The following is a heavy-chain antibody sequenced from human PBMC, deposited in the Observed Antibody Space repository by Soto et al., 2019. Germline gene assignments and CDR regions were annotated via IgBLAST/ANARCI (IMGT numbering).Heavy chain of an antibody. V-gene: IGHV1-18*01. Sequence: QVQLVQSGAEVKKPGASVKVSCKASGYTFTSYGISWVRQAPGQGLEWMGWISAYNGNTNYAQKLQGRVTMTTDTSTSTAYMELRSLRSEDTAVYYCARDFTLGYCSGASCYSFGYWGQGTLVTVSS. CDR3: ARDFTLGYCSGASCYSFGY. J-gene: IGHJ4*02. D-gene: IGHD2-15*01. CDR2: ISAYNGNT. CDR1: GYTFTSYG.